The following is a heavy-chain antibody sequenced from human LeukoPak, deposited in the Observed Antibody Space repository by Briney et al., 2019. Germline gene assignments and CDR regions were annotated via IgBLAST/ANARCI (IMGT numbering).Heavy chain of an antibody. D-gene: IGHD3-16*01. CDR1: GFPFTLYN. V-gene: IGHV3-48*04. Sequence: GGSLRLSCEVSGFPFTLYNMNWVRQAPGKGLEWLSYISSSTNTIYYADSVKGRLTISRDNAKNSLYLQMNGLGAEDTAVYYCARELNGYGYYFFDYWGPGTLVTVSS. CDR3: ARELNGYGYYFFDY. CDR2: ISSSTNTI. J-gene: IGHJ4*02.